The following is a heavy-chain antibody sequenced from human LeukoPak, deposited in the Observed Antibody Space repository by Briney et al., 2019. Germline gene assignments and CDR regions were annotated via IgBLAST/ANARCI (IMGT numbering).Heavy chain of an antibody. CDR3: ARVGYSGYEHFDY. CDR2: IIPIFGTA. Sequence: GSSVKVSCKASGGTFSSYAISWVRQAPGQGLEWMGGIIPIFGTANYAQKFQGRVTITADESTSTAYMELSSLRSEDAAVYYCARVGYSGYEHFDYWGQGTLVTVSS. D-gene: IGHD5-12*01. V-gene: IGHV1-69*01. CDR1: GGTFSSYA. J-gene: IGHJ4*02.